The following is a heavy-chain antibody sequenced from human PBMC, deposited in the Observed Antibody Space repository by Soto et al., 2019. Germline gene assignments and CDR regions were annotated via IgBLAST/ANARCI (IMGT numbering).Heavy chain of an antibody. Sequence: EVQLVESGGGLVQPGGSLRLSCAASGLTVSTNPMSWVRQAPGKGLEWVSVIYTGGGTHYADSVKGRFTIPRDNSKNTVNLQMNSLSPKDPAVYYCARDGSGHWGQGTLVTVSS. V-gene: IGHV3-66*01. CDR2: IYTGGGT. CDR1: GLTVSTNP. J-gene: IGHJ4*02. CDR3: ARDGSGH.